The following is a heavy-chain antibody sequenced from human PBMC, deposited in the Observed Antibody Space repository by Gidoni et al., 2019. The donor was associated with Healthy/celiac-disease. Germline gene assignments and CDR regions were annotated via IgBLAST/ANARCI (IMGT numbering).Heavy chain of an antibody. J-gene: IGHJ4*02. CDR2: IYWDDDN. D-gene: IGHD4-17*01. CDR3: LYRLKNTMTYSDY. Sequence: QITLKESGPTLVKSTQTLALNCTFSGFSLSTGGVGVGWIRQPPGKPLEWLALIYWDDDNRYSPSLKSRLTITKDTSKNQVVLTMTNMDPVDTAIYYCLYRLKNTMTYSDYWGQGTLVTVSS. CDR1: GFSLSTGGVG. V-gene: IGHV2-5*02.